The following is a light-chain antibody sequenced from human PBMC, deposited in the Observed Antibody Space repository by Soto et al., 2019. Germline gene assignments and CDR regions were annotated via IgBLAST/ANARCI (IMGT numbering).Light chain of an antibody. V-gene: IGLV1-40*01. CDR3: ISYTGSSTSYV. Sequence: QSVLTQPPSVSGAPGQRVTISCTGSSSNIGANYDVHWYQQRPGTAPKLLIFGNNNRPSGVPDRFSGSKSGTSASLAITGLQAEDEGDYYCISYTGSSTSYVFGSGTKLTVL. CDR2: GNN. CDR1: SSNIGANYD. J-gene: IGLJ1*01.